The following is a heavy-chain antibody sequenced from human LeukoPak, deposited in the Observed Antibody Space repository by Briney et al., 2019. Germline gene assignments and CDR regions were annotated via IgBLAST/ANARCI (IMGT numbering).Heavy chain of an antibody. CDR1: GFTFGKYW. D-gene: IGHD3-3*01. J-gene: IGHJ4*02. CDR3: AGDQYDTWSRRGNFDS. Sequence: GGSLRLSCVASGFTFGKYWMSWVRQAPGKGLEWVANIKLDGSEKNYVDSVKGRFTISRDNTKNSLYLQMNSLRAEDTAVFYCAGDQYDTWSRRGNFDSWGQGTLVIVSS. V-gene: IGHV3-7*03. CDR2: IKLDGSEK.